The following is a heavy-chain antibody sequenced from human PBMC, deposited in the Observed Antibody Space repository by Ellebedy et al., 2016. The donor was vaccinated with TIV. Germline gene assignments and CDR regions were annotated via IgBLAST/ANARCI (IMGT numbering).Heavy chain of an antibody. CDR2: TYYRSKWYD. V-gene: IGHV6-1*01. J-gene: IGHJ4*02. CDR1: GDSVPSYSAI. D-gene: IGHD6-25*01. CDR3: TRAGAGGAAVFFGS. Sequence: SQTLSLTCAISGDSVPSYSAIWHWIRQSPSRGLEWLGRTYYRSKWYDDYAVSVRGRTTIKADTSKNQFSLQLNSVTPDYTAVYYCTRAGAGGAAVFFGSWGQGTLVTVSS.